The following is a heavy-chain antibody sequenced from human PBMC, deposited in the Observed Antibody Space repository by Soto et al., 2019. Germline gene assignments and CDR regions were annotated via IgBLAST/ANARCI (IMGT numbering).Heavy chain of an antibody. CDR1: GGTFSSYA. D-gene: IGHD5-12*01. CDR2: IIPIFDTA. J-gene: IGHJ6*02. CDR3: ATHPMATITYFSGMDV. V-gene: IGHV1-69*12. Sequence: QVQLVQSGAEVKKPGSSVRVSCKASGGTFSSYAISWVRQAPGQGLEWTGGIIPIFDTADYAQKFQGRVTITADESTSTAYMELSSLRSEDTAVYYCATHPMATITYFSGMDVWGQGTTVTVSS.